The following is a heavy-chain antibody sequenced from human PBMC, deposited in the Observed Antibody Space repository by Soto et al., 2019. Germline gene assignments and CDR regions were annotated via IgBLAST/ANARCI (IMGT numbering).Heavy chain of an antibody. CDR2: INPNSGGT. Sequence: QVQLVQSGAEVKKPGASVKVSCKASGYTFTGYYMHWVRQAPGQGLEWMGWINPNSGGTNYAQKFQDWVTMTRDPAISTAYMELSRLRSDDTAVYYCARGEGYCSGGSCYSKYPFDYWGQGTLVTVSS. CDR1: GYTFTGYY. D-gene: IGHD2-15*01. V-gene: IGHV1-2*04. J-gene: IGHJ4*02. CDR3: ARGEGYCSGGSCYSKYPFDY.